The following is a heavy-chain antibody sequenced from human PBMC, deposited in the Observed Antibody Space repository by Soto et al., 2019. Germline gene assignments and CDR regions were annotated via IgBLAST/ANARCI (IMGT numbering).Heavy chain of an antibody. D-gene: IGHD3-22*01. Sequence: EVQLVESGGGLVKPGGSLRLSCAASGFTFSNAWMNWVRQAPGKGLEWVGRIKSKTDGGTTDYAAPVKGRFTISRDDSKNTLYLQMNSLKTEDTAVYYCTTYYYDSSGYYYSEVFFDYWGQGTLVTVSS. V-gene: IGHV3-15*07. CDR2: IKSKTDGGTT. CDR3: TTYYYDSSGYYYSEVFFDY. J-gene: IGHJ4*02. CDR1: GFTFSNAW.